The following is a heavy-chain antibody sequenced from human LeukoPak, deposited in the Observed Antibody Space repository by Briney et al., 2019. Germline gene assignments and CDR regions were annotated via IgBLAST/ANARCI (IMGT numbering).Heavy chain of an antibody. CDR1: GFTFSSYG. D-gene: IGHD6-19*01. V-gene: IGHV3-30*18. Sequence: GGSLRLSCAASGFTFSSYGMHWVRQAPGKGLEWVAVISYDGSNKYYADSVKGRFTISRDNPKNTLYLQMNSLRVEDTAVYYCAKVKVAGKMYNWFDPWGQGTLVTVSS. CDR2: ISYDGSNK. J-gene: IGHJ5*02. CDR3: AKVKVAGKMYNWFDP.